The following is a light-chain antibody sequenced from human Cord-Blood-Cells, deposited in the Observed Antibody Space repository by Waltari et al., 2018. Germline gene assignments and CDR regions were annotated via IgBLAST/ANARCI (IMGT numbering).Light chain of an antibody. CDR2: GAS. V-gene: IGKV3-15*01. J-gene: IGKJ2*01. CDR3: QQYNNWPYT. Sequence: EIVMTQSPATLSVSPGERATLSCRASQSVSSNLAWYQQKPGQAPRLLIYGASTRATGIPARFSGSGSGTEFTLTISSLQSEVFAVYYFQQYNNWPYTFGQGTKLEIK. CDR1: QSVSSN.